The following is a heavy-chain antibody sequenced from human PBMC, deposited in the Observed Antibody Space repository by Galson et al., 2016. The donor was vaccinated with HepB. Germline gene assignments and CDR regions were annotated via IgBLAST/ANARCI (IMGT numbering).Heavy chain of an antibody. D-gene: IGHD3-10*01. J-gene: IGHJ6*02. CDR2: IDPSDSYT. CDR1: GYSFTSYW. V-gene: IGHV5-10-1*01. Sequence: QSGAAVKKPGESLRISCKGSGYSFTSYWISWVRQMPGKGLEWMGRIDPSDSYTNYSPAFQGHVTISADKSISTAYLQWGSLKASDTAKYYCAVQLGPYYGSGSQNYYYYYGMDVWGQGTTVTVSS. CDR3: AVQLGPYYGSGSQNYYYYYGMDV.